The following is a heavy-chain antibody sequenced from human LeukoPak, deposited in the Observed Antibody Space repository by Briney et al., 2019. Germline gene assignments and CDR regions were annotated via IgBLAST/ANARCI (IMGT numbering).Heavy chain of an antibody. D-gene: IGHD6-13*01. Sequence: SVKVSCKASGGTFSSYTISWVRQAPGQGLEWMGRIIPILGIANYAQKFQGRVTITADKSTSTAYMELSSLRSEATAVYYCAREGSPRIAAAFAEYFQHWGQGTLVTVSS. J-gene: IGHJ1*01. CDR1: GGTFSSYT. CDR3: AREGSPRIAAAFAEYFQH. V-gene: IGHV1-69*04. CDR2: IIPILGIA.